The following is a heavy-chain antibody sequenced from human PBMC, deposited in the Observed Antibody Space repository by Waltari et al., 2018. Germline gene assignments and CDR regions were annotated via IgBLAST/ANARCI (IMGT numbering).Heavy chain of an antibody. Sequence: QVQLVQSGAEVKKPGSSVKVSCKASGGTFSSYAISWVRQAPGQGLEWMGGIIPIFGTANYAQKVQGRVTITTDEATSTAYMELSSLRSEDTAVYYCARDRDFYGDLDYWGQGTLVTVSS. CDR1: GGTFSSYA. D-gene: IGHD4-17*01. V-gene: IGHV1-69*05. CDR2: IIPIFGTA. CDR3: ARDRDFYGDLDY. J-gene: IGHJ4*02.